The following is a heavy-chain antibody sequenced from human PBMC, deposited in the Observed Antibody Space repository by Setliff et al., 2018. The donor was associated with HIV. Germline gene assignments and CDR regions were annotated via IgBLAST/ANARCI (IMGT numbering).Heavy chain of an antibody. V-gene: IGHV1-24*01. CDR3: ASLFYYNRIDY. J-gene: IGHJ4*02. Sequence: ASVKVSCKVSGYTLTELSRHWVRQAPGKGLEWMGGFDPEDGNTIYAQKFQGRVTMTADTSTDTAYMELSSLRSEDTAVYYCASLFYYNRIDYWGQGTLVTVSS. D-gene: IGHD2-21*01. CDR1: GYTLTELS. CDR2: FDPEDGNT.